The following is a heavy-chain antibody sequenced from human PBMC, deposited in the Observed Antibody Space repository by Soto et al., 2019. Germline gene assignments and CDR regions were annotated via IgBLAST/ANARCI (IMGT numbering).Heavy chain of an antibody. J-gene: IGHJ4*02. CDR2: ISAHNGNT. D-gene: IGHD1-1*01. V-gene: IGHV1-18*01. Sequence: QVHLVQSGAEVKKPGASVKVSCQASGYAFTTYGITCVRQAPGQGLEWMGWISAHNGNTNYAQKLQGRVTVTRDTSTSPAYMELRSLRSDDTAVYYCARGRYGDYWGQGARVTVSS. CDR1: GYAFTTYG. CDR3: ARGRYGDY.